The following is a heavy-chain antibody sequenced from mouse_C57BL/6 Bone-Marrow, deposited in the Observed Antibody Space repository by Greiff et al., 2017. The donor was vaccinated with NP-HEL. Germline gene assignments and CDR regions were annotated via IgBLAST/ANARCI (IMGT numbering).Heavy chain of an antibody. J-gene: IGHJ3*01. CDR1: GFTFSSYA. Sequence: EVNVVESGGGLVKPGGSLKLSCAASGFTFSSYAMSWVRQTPEKRLEWVATISDGGSYTYYPDNVKGRFTISRDNAKNNLYLQMSHLKSEDTAMYYCAREGTYDDWFAYWGQGTLVTVSA. D-gene: IGHD2-12*01. CDR2: ISDGGSYT. V-gene: IGHV5-4*01. CDR3: AREGTYDDWFAY.